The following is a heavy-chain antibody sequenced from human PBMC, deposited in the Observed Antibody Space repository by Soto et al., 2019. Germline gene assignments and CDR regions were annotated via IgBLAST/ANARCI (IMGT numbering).Heavy chain of an antibody. D-gene: IGHD3-22*01. CDR2: ISSNGGST. CDR3: VKVPDSSGYYG. Sequence: PGGSLRLSCSASGFTFSSYAMHWVRQAPGKGLEYVSAISSNGGSTYYADSVKGRFTISRDNSKNTLYLQMSSLRVEDTAVYYCVKVPDSSGYYGWGQGTLVTVSS. J-gene: IGHJ4*02. CDR1: GFTFSSYA. V-gene: IGHV3-64D*08.